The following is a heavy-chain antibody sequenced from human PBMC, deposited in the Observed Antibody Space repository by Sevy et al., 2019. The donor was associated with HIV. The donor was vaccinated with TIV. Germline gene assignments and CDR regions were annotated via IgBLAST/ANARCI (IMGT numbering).Heavy chain of an antibody. Sequence: SETLSLTCAVSGGSISSGGYSWSWIRQPPGKGLEWIGYIYHSGSTYYNPSLKSRVTISVDRSKNQFSLKLSSVTAADTAVYYCVRALYDFWSGYYQPTFDYWGQGTLVTVSS. V-gene: IGHV4-30-2*01. J-gene: IGHJ4*02. CDR3: VRALYDFWSGYYQPTFDY. CDR2: IYHSGST. CDR1: GGSISSGGYS. D-gene: IGHD3-3*01.